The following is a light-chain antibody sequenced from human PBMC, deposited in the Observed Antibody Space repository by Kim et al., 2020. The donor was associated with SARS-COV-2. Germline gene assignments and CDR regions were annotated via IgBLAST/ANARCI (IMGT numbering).Light chain of an antibody. J-gene: IGKJ4*01. CDR1: QSIGSH. Sequence: SVSPGDRATLSCRASQSIGSHLAWYQQKPGQAPRLLIYGASTRATGIPARFSGSGSGTEFTLTISSLQSEDFAGYFCQHYNNWPVTFGGGTKLEI. CDR3: QHYNNWPVT. V-gene: IGKV3-15*01. CDR2: GAS.